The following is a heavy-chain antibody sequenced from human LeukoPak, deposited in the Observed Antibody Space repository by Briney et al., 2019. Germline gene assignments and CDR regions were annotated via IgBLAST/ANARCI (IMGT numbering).Heavy chain of an antibody. CDR1: GFAFDDYG. CDR3: ARTRGSGSLLSDYYYYYYMDV. D-gene: IGHD3-10*01. Sequence: GGSLRLSCAASGFAFDDYGMSWVRQAPGKGLEWVSGINWNGGSTGYADSVKGRFTISRDNAKNSLYLQMNSLRAEDTALYYCARTRGSGSLLSDYYYYYYMDVWGKGTTVTISS. J-gene: IGHJ6*03. CDR2: INWNGGST. V-gene: IGHV3-20*04.